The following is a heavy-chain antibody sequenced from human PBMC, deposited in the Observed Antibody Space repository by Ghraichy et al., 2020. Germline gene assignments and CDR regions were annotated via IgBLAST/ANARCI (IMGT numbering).Heavy chain of an antibody. J-gene: IGHJ4*02. CDR3: AVGLLGYCSSTSCSRDDERDY. V-gene: IGHV1-69*04. Sequence: SVKVSCKASGGTFSSYAISWVRQAPGQGLEWMGRIIPILGIANYAQKFQGRVTITADKSTSTAYMELSSLRSEDTAVYYCAVGLLGYCSSTSCSRDDERDYWGQGTLVTVSS. D-gene: IGHD2-2*01. CDR2: IIPILGIA. CDR1: GGTFSSYA.